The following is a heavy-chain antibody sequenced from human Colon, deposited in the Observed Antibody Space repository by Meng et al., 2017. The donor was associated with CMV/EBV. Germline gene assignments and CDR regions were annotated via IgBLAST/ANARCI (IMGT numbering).Heavy chain of an antibody. Sequence: GGSLRLSCVASGVNLSDYQMNWVRQAPGKGLEWLSYISKSGGTTYYADSVKVRFTISRDNTKNSLYLQMNSLRAEDSGVYYCANLPVTSGFLRADDYWGQGTLVTVSS. D-gene: IGHD5-12*01. J-gene: IGHJ4*02. CDR1: GVNLSDYQ. V-gene: IGHV3-48*03. CDR2: ISKSGGTT. CDR3: ANLPVTSGFLRADDY.